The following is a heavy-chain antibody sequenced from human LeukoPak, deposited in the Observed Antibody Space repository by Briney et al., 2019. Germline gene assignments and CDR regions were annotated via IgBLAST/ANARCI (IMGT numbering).Heavy chain of an antibody. V-gene: IGHV3-7*01. CDR2: IKYDGTHK. CDR3: ASSHDSSGND. CDR1: GISFSSHW. D-gene: IGHD3-22*01. Sequence: GSLRLSCVASGISFSSHWMAWIRQAPGKGLEWVANIKYDGTHKFYADSVKGRFTISRDNAKNSLFLEMNSLRADDTAVYFCASSHDSSGNDWGQGTLVTVSS. J-gene: IGHJ1*01.